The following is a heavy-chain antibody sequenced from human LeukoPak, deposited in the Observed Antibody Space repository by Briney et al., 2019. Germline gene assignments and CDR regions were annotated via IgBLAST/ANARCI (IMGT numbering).Heavy chain of an antibody. V-gene: IGHV4-59*12. D-gene: IGHD3-3*01. Sequence: SETLSLTCTVSGGSISSYYWSWIRQPPGKGLEWIGYIYYSGSTNYNPSLKSRVTISVDTSKNQFSLKLTSVTAADTAVYYCARDLSGHSDAFDIWGQGTMVTVSS. CDR1: GGSISSYY. CDR3: ARDLSGHSDAFDI. CDR2: IYYSGST. J-gene: IGHJ3*02.